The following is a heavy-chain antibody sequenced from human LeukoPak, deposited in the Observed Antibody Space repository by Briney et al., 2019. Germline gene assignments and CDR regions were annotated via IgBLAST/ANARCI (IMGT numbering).Heavy chain of an antibody. CDR1: GYSISSGYY. V-gene: IGHV4-38-2*02. D-gene: IGHD6-19*01. J-gene: IGHJ5*02. CDR2: MYHSGST. Sequence: SETLSLTCTVSGYSISSGYYWGWIRQPPGKGLEWIGSMYHSGSTYYNPSLKSRVTISVDTSKNQFSLKLSSVTAADTAVYYCARGQRQWLVSYPLAWFDPWGQGTLVTVSS. CDR3: ARGQRQWLVSYPLAWFDP.